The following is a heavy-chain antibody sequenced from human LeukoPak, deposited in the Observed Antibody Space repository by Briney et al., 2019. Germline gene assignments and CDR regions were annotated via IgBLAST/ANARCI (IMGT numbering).Heavy chain of an antibody. J-gene: IGHJ2*01. Sequence: PGGSLRLSCAASGFTFSSYAMSWVRQAPGKGLEWVSAISGSGGSTYYADSVKGRFTISRDNSKNTLYLQMNSLRAEDTAVYYCAKFDDRYDSGGWGIDWYFDLWGRGTLVTVSS. CDR1: GFTFSSYA. V-gene: IGHV3-23*01. CDR2: ISGSGGST. D-gene: IGHD3-22*01. CDR3: AKFDDRYDSGGWGIDWYFDL.